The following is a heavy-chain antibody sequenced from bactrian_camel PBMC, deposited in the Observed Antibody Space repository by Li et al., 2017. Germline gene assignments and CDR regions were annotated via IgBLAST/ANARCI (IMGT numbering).Heavy chain of an antibody. V-gene: IGHV3S53*01. CDR3: IRLGGSWSDFTY. Sequence: HVQLVESGGGSVQAGGSLKLSCVGMRYLYSLTGCMAWFRGPPGMEREGVAVIDRDNNARYADFVRGRFTISRDYAKNRVYLHLNSLKTEDMAMYYCIRLGGSWSDFTYWGQGTQVTVS. CDR1: RYLYSLTGC. D-gene: IGHD6*01. CDR2: IDRDNNA. J-gene: IGHJ6*01.